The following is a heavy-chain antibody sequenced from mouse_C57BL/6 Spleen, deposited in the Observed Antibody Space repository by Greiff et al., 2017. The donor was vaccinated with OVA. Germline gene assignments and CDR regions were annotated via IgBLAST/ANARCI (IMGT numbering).Heavy chain of an antibody. Sequence: QVQLQQSGAELVKPGASVKMSCKASGYTFTSYWITWVKQRPGQGLEWIGDIYPGSGSTNYNEKFKSKATLTVDTSSITAYMQLSSLTSEDSAVYYCARENYGSSSYWYFDVWGTGTTVTVSS. V-gene: IGHV1-55*01. CDR1: GYTFTSYW. J-gene: IGHJ1*03. CDR3: ARENYGSSSYWYFDV. D-gene: IGHD1-1*01. CDR2: IYPGSGST.